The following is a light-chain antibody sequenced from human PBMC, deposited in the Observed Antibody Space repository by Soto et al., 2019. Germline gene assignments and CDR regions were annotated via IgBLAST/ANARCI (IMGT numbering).Light chain of an antibody. CDR1: SSDVGDYNY. Sequence: QSVLTQPASVSGSPGQSITISCTGTSSDVGDYNYVSWYQQHPGEAPKLVIFEVSNRPSGISNRFSGSKSGNTASLTISGRQTEDEADYYCSSYTSRNTHVFGTGTKLTVL. V-gene: IGLV2-14*01. CDR3: SSYTSRNTHV. CDR2: EVS. J-gene: IGLJ1*01.